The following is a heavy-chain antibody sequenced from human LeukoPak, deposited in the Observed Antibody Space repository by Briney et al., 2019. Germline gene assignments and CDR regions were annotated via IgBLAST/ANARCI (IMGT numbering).Heavy chain of an antibody. D-gene: IGHD3-3*01. J-gene: IGHJ4*02. V-gene: IGHV3-21*04. Sequence: PGGSLRLSCAASGFTFSSYSMNWVRQAPGKGLEWVSSISSSGSTIYYADSVKGRFTISRDNAKNSLYLQMNSLRAEDTAVYYCARDSTYYDFWSAHLVSFGEYWGQGTLVTVSS. CDR3: ARDSTYYDFWSAHLVSFGEY. CDR2: ISSSGSTI. CDR1: GFTFSSYS.